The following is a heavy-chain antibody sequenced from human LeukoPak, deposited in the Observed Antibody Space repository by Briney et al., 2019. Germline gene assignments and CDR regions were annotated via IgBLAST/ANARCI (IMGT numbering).Heavy chain of an antibody. CDR2: INHSGST. J-gene: IGHJ5*02. V-gene: IGHV4-34*01. CDR3: ARGLIAAAGTSYLFDP. D-gene: IGHD6-13*01. Sequence: SETLSLTCAVYGGSFSGYYWSWIRRPPGKGLEWIGEINHSGSTNYNPSLKSRVTISVDTSKNQFSLKLSSVTAADTAVYYCARGLIAAAGTSYLFDPWGQGTLVTVSS. CDR1: GGSFSGYY.